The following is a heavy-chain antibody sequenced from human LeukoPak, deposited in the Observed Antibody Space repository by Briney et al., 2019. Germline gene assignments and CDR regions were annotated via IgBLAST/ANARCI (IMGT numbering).Heavy chain of an antibody. J-gene: IGHJ2*01. CDR1: GFTFDDYG. D-gene: IGHD2-15*01. CDR2: INWNGAAT. V-gene: IGHV3-20*04. Sequence: GGSLRLSCEGSGFTFDDYGIGWVRHVPGKGLQWVSGINWNGAATGHGDSVKGRFTVSRDNAKNSLYLEMNSLRVEDTGFYYCARRLMGGFTDWYFDLWGRGTLVTVSS. CDR3: ARRLMGGFTDWYFDL.